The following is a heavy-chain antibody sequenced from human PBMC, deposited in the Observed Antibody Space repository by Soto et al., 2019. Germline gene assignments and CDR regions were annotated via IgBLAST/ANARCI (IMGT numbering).Heavy chain of an antibody. Sequence: GGSLRLSCVASGFMFSDFGMNWVRQAPGKGLEWISHFGRDDRVIYYADSVEGRFTVSRDNAKNLLFLQMTSLRAEDTAVYYCARGLHSLFDYWGQGTLVTVSS. CDR2: FGRDDRVI. CDR3: ARGLHSLFDY. CDR1: GFMFSDFG. D-gene: IGHD2-21*01. V-gene: IGHV3-48*01. J-gene: IGHJ4*02.